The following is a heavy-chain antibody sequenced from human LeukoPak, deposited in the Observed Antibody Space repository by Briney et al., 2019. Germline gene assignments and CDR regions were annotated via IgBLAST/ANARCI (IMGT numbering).Heavy chain of an antibody. CDR2: IYYSGST. Sequence: PSETLSLTCTVSGGSISSSSYYWSWIRQPPGKGLEWIGYIYYSGSTNYNPSLKSRVTISVDTSKNQFSLKLSSVTAADTAVYYCAREHGDYEVDYWGQGTLVTVSS. D-gene: IGHD4-17*01. CDR1: GGSISSSSYY. J-gene: IGHJ4*02. CDR3: AREHGDYEVDY. V-gene: IGHV4-61*01.